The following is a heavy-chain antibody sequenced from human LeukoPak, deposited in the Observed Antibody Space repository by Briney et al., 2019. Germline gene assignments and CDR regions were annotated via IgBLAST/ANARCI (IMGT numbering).Heavy chain of an antibody. Sequence: SETLSLTCAVYGGSFSGYYWSWIRQPPGKGLEWIGEINHSGSTNYNPSLKSRVTIPVDTSKNQFSLKLSSVTAADTAVYYCARPSQYDIYYYDSRDAFDIWGQGTMVTVSS. CDR1: GGSFSGYY. CDR2: INHSGST. CDR3: ARPSQYDIYYYDSRDAFDI. D-gene: IGHD3-22*01. J-gene: IGHJ3*02. V-gene: IGHV4-34*01.